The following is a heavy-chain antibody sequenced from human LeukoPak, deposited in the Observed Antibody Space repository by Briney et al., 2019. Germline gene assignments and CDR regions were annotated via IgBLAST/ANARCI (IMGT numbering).Heavy chain of an antibody. CDR2: IYPGDSDT. J-gene: IGHJ4*02. CDR1: GYSFPTYW. V-gene: IGHV5-51*01. D-gene: IGHD2-2*01. CDR3: ARIPCSSTSCHKRFDY. Sequence: GESLKISCKASGYSFPTYWIGWVRQMPGKGLEWMGIIYPGDSDTRYSRSFQGQVTISADKSISTAYLQWSSLKASDTAMYYCARIPCSSTSCHKRFDYWGQGTLVTVSS.